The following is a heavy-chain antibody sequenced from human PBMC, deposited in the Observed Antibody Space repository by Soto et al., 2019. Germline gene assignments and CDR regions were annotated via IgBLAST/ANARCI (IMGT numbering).Heavy chain of an antibody. V-gene: IGHV3-23*01. CDR3: ATGLRGELLVEVPIDS. CDR1: GFTFSSYA. D-gene: IGHD1-26*01. CDR2: ISGSGGST. J-gene: IGHJ5*01. Sequence: EVQLLESGGGLVQPGGSLRLSCAASGFTFSSYAMSWVRQAPGKGLEWVSAISGSGGSTYYADSVKGRFTISRDNSKNTLYLQMSSLRAEDTAVYYCATGLRGELLVEVPIDSWGQGTLVTVSS.